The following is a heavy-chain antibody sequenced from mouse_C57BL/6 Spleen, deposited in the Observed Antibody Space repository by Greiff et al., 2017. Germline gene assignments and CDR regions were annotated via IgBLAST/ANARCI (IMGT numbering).Heavy chain of an antibody. CDR2: ISSGGDYI. CDR1: GFTFSSYA. J-gene: IGHJ1*03. V-gene: IGHV5-9-1*02. CDR3: TRDLRGYGDV. D-gene: IGHD1-1*01. Sequence: EVMLVESGEGLVKPGGSLKLSCAASGFTFSSYAMSWVRQTPEQRLEWVAYISSGGDYIYYADTVKGRFTISRDNARNTLYLQMSSLKSEDTAMYYCTRDLRGYGDVWGTGTTVTVSS.